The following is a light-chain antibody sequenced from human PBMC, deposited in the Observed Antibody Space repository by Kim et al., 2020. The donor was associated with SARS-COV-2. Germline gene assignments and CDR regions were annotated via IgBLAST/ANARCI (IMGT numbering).Light chain of an antibody. CDR3: QQRRSWPLT. Sequence: LSPAEGATLSGRASQSVSSSLAWYQQKPGQAPRLLIFDASNGATGIPARFSGSGSGTDFTLTISSLEPEDCAVYYCQQRRSWPLTFGGGTKVDIK. J-gene: IGKJ4*01. CDR2: DAS. CDR1: QSVSSS. V-gene: IGKV3-11*01.